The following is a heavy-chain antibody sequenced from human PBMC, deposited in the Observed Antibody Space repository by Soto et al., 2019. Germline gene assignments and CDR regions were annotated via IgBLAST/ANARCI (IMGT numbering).Heavy chain of an antibody. Sequence: EGQLLESGGGLVQPGGSLRLSCAGSGFTSSTFGMSWVRQAPGKGLEWVSGISGSGDNTYYADSVKGRFTISRDKSKNTLFLQMNGLRXXDXXXXXCGGDPRGPEYWGQGTLVTVSS. CDR3: GGDPRGPEY. D-gene: IGHD2-21*01. J-gene: IGHJ4*02. V-gene: IGHV3-23*01. CDR1: GFTSSTFG. CDR2: ISGSGDNT.